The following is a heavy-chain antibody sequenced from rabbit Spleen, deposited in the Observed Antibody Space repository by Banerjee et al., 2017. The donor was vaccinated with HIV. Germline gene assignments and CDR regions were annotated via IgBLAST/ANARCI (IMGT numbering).Heavy chain of an antibody. V-gene: IGHV1S47*01. Sequence: QEQLVESGGGLVQPGGSLKLSCTASGFDFSNYGVTWVRRAPGKGLEWIRYIEPIFGNTCYASWINGRFAISSQNAQNTLYLQLSSLTVADTATYFCARDLTDAVGWNFGWWGPGTLVTVS. D-gene: IGHD4-1*01. CDR1: GFDFSNYG. CDR2: IEPIFGNT. CDR3: ARDLTDAVGWNFGW. J-gene: IGHJ4*01.